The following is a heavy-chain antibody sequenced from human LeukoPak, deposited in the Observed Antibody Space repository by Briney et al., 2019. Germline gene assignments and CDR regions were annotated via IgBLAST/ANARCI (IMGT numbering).Heavy chain of an antibody. V-gene: IGHV3-73*01. CDR3: TRQAAATFLDY. CDR2: IRSKANSYAT. D-gene: IGHD3-16*01. CDR1: GFTFSGSA. J-gene: IGHJ4*02. Sequence: GGSLKLSCAASGFTFSGSAMHWVRQASGKGLEWVGRIRSKANSYATAYAASVKGRFTIYRDDSKNTAYLQMNSLKTEDTAVYYCTRQAAATFLDYWGQGTLVTDSS.